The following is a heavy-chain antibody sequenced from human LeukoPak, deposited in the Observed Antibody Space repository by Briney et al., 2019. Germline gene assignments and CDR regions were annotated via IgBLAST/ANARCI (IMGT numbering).Heavy chain of an antibody. V-gene: IGHV3-20*04. Sequence: GGSLRLSCAASGFTFDDYGMSWVRQSPGKGQEWVSGINWNGGSTGYADSVKGRFIISRDNAKNSLYLQMNSLRVEDTALYYCARDLILPLYGSGSYFPKSPEGYWGQGTLVTVSS. CDR1: GFTFDDYG. J-gene: IGHJ4*02. D-gene: IGHD3-10*01. CDR3: ARDLILPLYGSGSYFPKSPEGY. CDR2: INWNGGST.